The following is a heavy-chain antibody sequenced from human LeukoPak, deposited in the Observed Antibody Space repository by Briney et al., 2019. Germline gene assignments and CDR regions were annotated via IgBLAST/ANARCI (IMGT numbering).Heavy chain of an antibody. J-gene: IGHJ4*02. D-gene: IGHD6-6*01. Sequence: KPSETLSPTCTVSGGSLSSYYWSWIRQPAGKGLEWIGRIYTSGSTNYNPSLKSRVTISVDKSKNQFSLKLSSVTAADTAVYYCARELSSGGSFDYWGQGTLVTVSS. CDR3: ARELSSGGSFDY. CDR2: IYTSGST. CDR1: GGSLSSYY. V-gene: IGHV4-4*07.